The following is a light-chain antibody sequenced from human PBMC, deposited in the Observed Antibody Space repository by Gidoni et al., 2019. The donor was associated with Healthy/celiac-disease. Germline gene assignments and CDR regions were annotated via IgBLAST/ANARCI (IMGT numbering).Light chain of an antibody. J-gene: IGLJ2*01. CDR1: ALPKHY. V-gene: IGLV3-25*03. CDR2: KDR. CDR3: QTADSSGTYVV. Sequence: SYELTQPPSVSVSPGQTARITCSGDALPKHYAYWNQQKPGQAPVLVIYKDRERPSGIPERFSGSSSGTTVTLTISGVQAEDEADYYCQTADSSGTYVVFGGGTKLTGL.